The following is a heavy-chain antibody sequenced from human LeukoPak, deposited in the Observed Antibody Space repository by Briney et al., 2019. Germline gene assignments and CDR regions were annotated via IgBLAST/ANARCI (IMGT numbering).Heavy chain of an antibody. CDR2: IYYSGST. V-gene: IGHV4-39*07. J-gene: IGHJ4*02. D-gene: IGHD3-9*01. CDR3: ARGDYDILTGYPPDY. CDR1: GGSISSSSYY. Sequence: SETLSLTCTVSGGSISSSSYYWGWIRQPPGKGLEWIGSIYYSGSTYYNPSLKSRVTISVDTSKNQFSLKLSSVTAADTAVYYCARGDYDILTGYPPDYWGQGTLVTVSS.